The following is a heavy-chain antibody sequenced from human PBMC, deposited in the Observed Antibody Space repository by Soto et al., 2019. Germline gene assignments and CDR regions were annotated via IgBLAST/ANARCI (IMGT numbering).Heavy chain of an antibody. Sequence: GGSLRLSCAASGFTFGSYAMNWVRQAPGKGPEWVSSISGSGASTYYADSVKGRFTISRDNSKNTLYLQMNSLRAEDTAVYYCARPYYIWGSYRYTDNYWYFDLWGRGTLVTVSS. CDR3: ARPYYIWGSYRYTDNYWYFDL. CDR1: GFTFGSYA. J-gene: IGHJ2*01. CDR2: ISGSGAST. D-gene: IGHD3-16*02. V-gene: IGHV3-23*01.